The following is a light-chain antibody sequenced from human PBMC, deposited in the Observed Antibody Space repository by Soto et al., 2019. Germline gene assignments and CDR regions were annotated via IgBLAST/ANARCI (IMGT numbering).Light chain of an antibody. CDR3: NSYTTIDTLGGV. V-gene: IGLV1-40*01. J-gene: IGLJ3*02. CDR1: SSNIGAGYD. CDR2: EVD. Sequence: QSALTQPPSVSGAPGQRVTISCTGSSSNIGAGYDVHWYQQFPGTAPKLIIFEVDRRPSGVSGRFSGSKSANTASLIISGLQPEDEADYYCNSYTTIDTLGGVFGGGTKLTVL.